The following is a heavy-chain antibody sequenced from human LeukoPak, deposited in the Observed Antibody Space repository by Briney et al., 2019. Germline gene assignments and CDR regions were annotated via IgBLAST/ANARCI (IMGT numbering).Heavy chain of an antibody. CDR2: ISGSGGYT. D-gene: IGHD4-17*01. J-gene: IGHJ6*03. Sequence: GGSLRLSCSASGFTFSTYAMSWVRQAPGKGLEWVSAISGSGGYTYYADSVKGRFTISRDNSKNTLYLQMNSLRAEDTAVYYCARQGTVTTGHFYYMDVWGKGTTVTVSS. CDR1: GFTFSTYA. CDR3: ARQGTVTTGHFYYMDV. V-gene: IGHV3-23*01.